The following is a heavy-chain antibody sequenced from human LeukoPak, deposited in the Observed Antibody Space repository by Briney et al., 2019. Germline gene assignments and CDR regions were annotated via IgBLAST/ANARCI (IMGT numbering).Heavy chain of an antibody. CDR2: IRYDGSNK. V-gene: IGHV3-30*02. CDR1: GFTFSSYA. D-gene: IGHD6-19*01. J-gene: IGHJ4*02. Sequence: GGSLRLSCAASGFTFSSYAMHWVRQAPGKGLEWVAFIRYDGSNKYYADSVKGRFTISRDNSKNTLYLQMNSLRAEDTAVYYCAKDPTPVLNIAVAGTDYWGQGTLVTVSS. CDR3: AKDPTPVLNIAVAGTDY.